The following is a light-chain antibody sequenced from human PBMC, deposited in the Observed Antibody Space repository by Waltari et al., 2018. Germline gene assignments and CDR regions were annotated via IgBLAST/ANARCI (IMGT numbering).Light chain of an antibody. V-gene: IGKV3-20*01. J-gene: IGKJ4*01. CDR3: YHHDYSLT. CDR1: PSPGGNY. CDR2: GVS. Sequence: TVLTQSPGTLSLSPGERATLPCRASPSPGGNYLVWYQHKPGQPPRLLIYGVSRRATGVPDRFSGSGSGTDFTLTISRLEPEDFAVYYCYHHDYSLTFGGGTKVEIK.